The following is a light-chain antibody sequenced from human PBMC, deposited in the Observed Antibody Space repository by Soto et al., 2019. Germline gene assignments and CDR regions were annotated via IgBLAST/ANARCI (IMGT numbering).Light chain of an antibody. V-gene: IGKV3D-15*01. CDR1: QSVSSN. J-gene: IGKJ1*01. CDR2: GAS. Sequence: EIVMTQSPATLSVSPGERATLSCRASQSVSSNLAWYQQKPGQAPRLLIYGASSRATGIPDRFSGSGSGTDFTLTISSLEPEDFAVYYCHQYNGWPRTFGQGTKVDI. CDR3: HQYNGWPRT.